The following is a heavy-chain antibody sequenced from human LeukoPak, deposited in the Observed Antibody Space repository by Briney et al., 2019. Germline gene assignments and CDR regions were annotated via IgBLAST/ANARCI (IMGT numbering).Heavy chain of an antibody. V-gene: IGHV4-39*07. CDR1: GGSISTSSYY. D-gene: IGHD2-21*01. CDR3: ARAIRVAIFDY. Sequence: PSETLSLTCTVSGGSISTSSYYWGWVRQPPGKGLEWIGNIFYSVSIYYNPSLKSRVTISVDTSKNQFSLKLSSVTAADTAMYYCARAIRVAIFDYWGQGTLVTVSS. J-gene: IGHJ4*02. CDR2: IFYSVSI.